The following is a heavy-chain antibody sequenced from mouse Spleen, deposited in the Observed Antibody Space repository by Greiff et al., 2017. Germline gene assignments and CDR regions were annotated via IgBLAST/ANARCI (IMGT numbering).Heavy chain of an antibody. CDR3: ASDDYGSRTRFAY. V-gene: IGHV14-3*01. J-gene: IGHJ3*01. CDR1: GFNIKNTY. D-gene: IGHD1-1*01. CDR2: IDPANGNT. Sequence: EVQLQQSVAELVRPGASVKLSCTASGFNIKNTYMHWVKQRPEQGLEWIGRIDPANGNTKYAPKFQGKATITADTSSNTAYLQLSSLTSEDTAIYYCASDDYGSRTRFAYWGQGTLVTVSA.